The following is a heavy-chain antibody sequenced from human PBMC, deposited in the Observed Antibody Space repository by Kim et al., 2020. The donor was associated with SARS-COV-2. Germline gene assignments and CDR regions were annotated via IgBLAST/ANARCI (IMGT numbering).Heavy chain of an antibody. CDR2: SYYSGST. D-gene: IGHD3-10*01. CDR3: ARDYYGSGSYSWFDP. CDR1: GGSISSSSYY. Sequence: SETLSHTCTVSGGSISSSSYYWGWIRQPPGKGLEWIGSSYYSGSTYYNPSLKSRVTISVDTSKNQFSLKLSSVTAADTAVYYCARDYYGSGSYSWFDPWG. V-gene: IGHV4-39*07. J-gene: IGHJ5*02.